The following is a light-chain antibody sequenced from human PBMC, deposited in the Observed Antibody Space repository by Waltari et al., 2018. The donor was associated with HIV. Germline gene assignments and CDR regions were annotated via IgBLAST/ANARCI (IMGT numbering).Light chain of an antibody. CDR3: QSADSSGNYQV. J-gene: IGLJ3*02. V-gene: IGLV3-25*03. Sequence: SYELTQPPSVSVSPGQTARITCSGDALPNQYAYWYQQKPGQAPVLVIYKDSERPSGSPERFSGSSSGKTVTLTISGVQAEDEADYYCQSADSSGNYQVFGGGTKLTVL. CDR2: KDS. CDR1: ALPNQY.